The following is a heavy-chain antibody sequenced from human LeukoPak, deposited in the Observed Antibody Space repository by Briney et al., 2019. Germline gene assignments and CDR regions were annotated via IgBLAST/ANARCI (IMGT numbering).Heavy chain of an antibody. J-gene: IGHJ4*02. CDR1: GFTFSSHD. D-gene: IGHD6-19*01. CDR3: ARSKSYSSGWTDFDC. CDR2: IGTAGNT. Sequence: GGSLRLSCAASGFTFSSHDMHWVRQPTGKGLEWVSVIGTAGNTYYTDSVKGRFTISRENAKNSLYLQMDNLRAEDTAVYYCARSKSYSSGWTDFDCWSQGTLVTVSS. V-gene: IGHV3-13*01.